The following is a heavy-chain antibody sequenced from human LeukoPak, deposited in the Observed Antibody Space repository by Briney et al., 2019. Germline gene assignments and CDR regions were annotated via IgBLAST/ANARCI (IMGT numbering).Heavy chain of an antibody. J-gene: IGHJ5*02. CDR2: IIPILGIA. CDR1: GGTFSSYA. Sequence: SVKVSCKASGGTFSSYAISWVRQAPGQGLEWMGRIIPILGIANYAQKFQGRVTITADKSTSTAYMELSSLRSEDTAVYYCARSLLLWFGDLLYQECNWFDPWGQGTLVTVSS. CDR3: ARSLLLWFGDLLYQECNWFDP. D-gene: IGHD3-10*01. V-gene: IGHV1-69*04.